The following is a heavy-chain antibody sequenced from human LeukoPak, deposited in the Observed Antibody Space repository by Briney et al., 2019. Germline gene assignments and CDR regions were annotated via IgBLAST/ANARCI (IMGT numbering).Heavy chain of an antibody. Sequence: GGSLRLSCAASGFTFSSYAMSWVRQAPGKGLEWVSTISDRGDSTLYADSGKGRFTISRDNSKNTLFLQMQSLRAEDTAIYYCARDRAAADSDYWGQGTLLAVSS. CDR2: ISDRGDST. CDR3: ARDRAAADSDY. D-gene: IGHD6-13*01. V-gene: IGHV3-23*01. J-gene: IGHJ4*02. CDR1: GFTFSSYA.